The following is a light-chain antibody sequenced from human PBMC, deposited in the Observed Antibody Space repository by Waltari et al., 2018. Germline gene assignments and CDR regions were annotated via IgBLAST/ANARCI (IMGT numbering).Light chain of an antibody. J-gene: IGLJ3*02. Sequence: QSALTQPASVSGSPGQSITISCTGTSSDVGGYNYASWYQQHPGNAPKLMIYDVSKRPSGVSNRFSGSKSGNTASLTISGLQAEDEADYYCSSYTSSSTSWVFGGGTKLTVL. CDR1: SSDVGGYNY. V-gene: IGLV2-14*01. CDR2: DVS. CDR3: SSYTSSSTSWV.